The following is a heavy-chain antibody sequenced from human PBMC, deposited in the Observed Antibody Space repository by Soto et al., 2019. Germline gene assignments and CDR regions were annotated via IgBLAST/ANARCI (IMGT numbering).Heavy chain of an antibody. D-gene: IGHD2-2*01. J-gene: IGHJ6*02. CDR3: ARVLSDCSSTSCYYYYYGMDV. CDR2: IYYSGST. Sequence: QVQLQESGPGLVKPSQTLSLTCTVSGGSISSGDYYWSWIRQPPGKGLEWIGYIYYSGSTYYNPSLKSRVTISVDTSKNQFSLKLSSVTAADTAVYYCARVLSDCSSTSCYYYYYGMDVWGQGTTVTVSS. V-gene: IGHV4-30-4*01. CDR1: GGSISSGDYY.